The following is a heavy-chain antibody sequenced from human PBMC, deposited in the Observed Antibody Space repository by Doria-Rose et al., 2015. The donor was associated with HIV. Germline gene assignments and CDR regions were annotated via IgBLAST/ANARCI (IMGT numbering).Heavy chain of an antibody. CDR1: GFRFDDYA. Sequence: VQSGGGLLQPGRALRLSCAASGFRFDDYAMHWVRQTPGKGLEWVAGISWNSDTIDYADSVKGRFTISRDNAKNSLYLQMNSLRAEDTASYYCTKRRGVTDIDPFDIWGQGTMVIVSS. D-gene: IGHD2-21*02. J-gene: IGHJ3*02. V-gene: IGHV3-9*01. CDR2: ISWNSDTI. CDR3: TKRRGVTDIDPFDI.